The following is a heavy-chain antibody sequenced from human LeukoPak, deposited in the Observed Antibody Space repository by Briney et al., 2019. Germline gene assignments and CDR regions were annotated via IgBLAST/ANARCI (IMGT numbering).Heavy chain of an antibody. Sequence: ASVKVSCKASGGTFSSYAISWVRQAPGQGLEWMGGIIPIFGTANYAQKFQGRVTITADESTSTAYMELSSLRSEDTAVYYCAFGRSPGGKYYYGSGRTDYFDYWGQGTLVTVSS. J-gene: IGHJ4*02. CDR1: GGTFSSYA. D-gene: IGHD3-10*01. CDR3: AFGRSPGGKYYYGSGRTDYFDY. V-gene: IGHV1-69*13. CDR2: IIPIFGTA.